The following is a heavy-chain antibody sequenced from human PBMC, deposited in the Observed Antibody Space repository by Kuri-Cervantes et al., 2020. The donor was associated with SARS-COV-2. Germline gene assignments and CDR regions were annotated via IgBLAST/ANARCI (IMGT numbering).Heavy chain of an antibody. CDR1: GGSISSHY. CDR2: IYYSGST. V-gene: IGHV4-59*11. J-gene: IGHJ5*02. CDR3: ARGEGFLGILRRKNWFDP. D-gene: IGHD2-15*01. Sequence: GSLRLSCTVSGGSISSHYWSWIRQPPGKGLEWIGYIYYSGSTNYNPSLKSRVTISVDTSKNQFSLKLSSVTAADTAVYYCARGEGFLGILRRKNWFDPWGQGTLVTVSS.